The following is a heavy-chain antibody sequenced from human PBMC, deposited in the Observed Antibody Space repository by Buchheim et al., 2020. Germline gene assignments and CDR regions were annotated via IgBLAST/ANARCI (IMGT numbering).Heavy chain of an antibody. J-gene: IGHJ6*02. CDR1: GFTFSDYY. D-gene: IGHD3-16*01. Sequence: QVQLVESGGGLVKPGGSLRLSCAASGFTFSDYYMSWIRQAPGKGLEWDSYISSSSSYTNYADSVKGRFTISRDNAKNSLYLQMNRLRAEDTAVYYCASFPSPWGGVEYYGMDVWGQGT. CDR3: ASFPSPWGGVEYYGMDV. CDR2: ISSSSSYT. V-gene: IGHV3-11*06.